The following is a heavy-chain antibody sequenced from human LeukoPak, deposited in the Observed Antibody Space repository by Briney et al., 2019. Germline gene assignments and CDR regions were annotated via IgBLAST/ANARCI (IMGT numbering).Heavy chain of an antibody. Sequence: PSETLSLTCTVSGGSISSSNYYWGWIRQPPGKGLEWIGNIYYTGSTYYNPSFKSRVTISLDTSKNQFSLKLTSVTAADTAVYYCARDSSAAPGVDAFDIWGQGTMLTVSS. V-gene: IGHV4-39*07. CDR2: IYYTGST. D-gene: IGHD2-2*01. CDR3: ARDSSAAPGVDAFDI. CDR1: GGSISSSNYY. J-gene: IGHJ3*02.